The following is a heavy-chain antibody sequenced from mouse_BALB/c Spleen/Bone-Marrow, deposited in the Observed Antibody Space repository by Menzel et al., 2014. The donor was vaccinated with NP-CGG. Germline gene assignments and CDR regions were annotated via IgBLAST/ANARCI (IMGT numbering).Heavy chain of an antibody. J-gene: IGHJ4*01. CDR2: IDPANGNT. CDR1: GFNIKDTY. Sequence: VQLKESGAELVKPGASAKLSCTASGFNIKDTYMHWVKQRPEQGLEWIGRIDPANGNTKYDPKFQGKATITADTSSNTAYLHLSSLTSEDTAVYYCARYRYYGSSYAMDYWGQGTSVTVSS. D-gene: IGHD1-1*01. CDR3: ARYRYYGSSYAMDY. V-gene: IGHV14-3*02.